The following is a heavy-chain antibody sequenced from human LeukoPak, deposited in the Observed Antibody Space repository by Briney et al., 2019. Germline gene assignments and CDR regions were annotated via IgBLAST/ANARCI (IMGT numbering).Heavy chain of an antibody. D-gene: IGHD1-26*01. CDR2: INPNSGGT. V-gene: IGHV1-2*02. CDR1: GYTFTSYY. J-gene: IGHJ5*02. Sequence: ASVKVSCKASGYTFTSYYMHWVRQAPGQGLEWMGWINPNSGGTNYAQKFQGRVTMTRDTSISTAYMELSRLRSDDTAVYYCARFSGGSYYWFDPWGQGTLVTVSS. CDR3: ARFSGGSYYWFDP.